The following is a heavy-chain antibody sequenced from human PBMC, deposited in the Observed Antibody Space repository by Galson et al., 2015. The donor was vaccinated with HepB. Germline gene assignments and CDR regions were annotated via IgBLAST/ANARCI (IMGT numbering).Heavy chain of an antibody. Sequence: SLRLSCAASGFTFRSYTMNWVRQAPGKGLESVSYISSTGTTMYYADSAKGRFTISRDNAQNSLYLQMNSLRDEDTAVYYCARVYFGSGSSSAYWYFDLWGRGALLTVSS. CDR1: GFTFRSYT. CDR2: ISSTGTTM. CDR3: ARVYFGSGSSSAYWYFDL. V-gene: IGHV3-48*02. J-gene: IGHJ2*01. D-gene: IGHD3-10*01.